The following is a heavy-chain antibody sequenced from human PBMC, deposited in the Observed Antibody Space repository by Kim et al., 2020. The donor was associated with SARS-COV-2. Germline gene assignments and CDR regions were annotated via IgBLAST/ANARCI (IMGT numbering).Heavy chain of an antibody. D-gene: IGHD3-22*01. CDR3: ARDSSGSYCFHY. CDR1: GFTFSSYA. V-gene: IGHV3-30-3*01. Sequence: GGSLRLSCVASGFTFSSYAMRWVRQGPGKGLEWVAIISYDGGNKYYVDSVKGRFTISRDNAKNTLYLQMNSLRAEDTAVYYCARDSSGSYCFHYWGQGTLVTVSS. CDR2: ISYDGGNK. J-gene: IGHJ4*02.